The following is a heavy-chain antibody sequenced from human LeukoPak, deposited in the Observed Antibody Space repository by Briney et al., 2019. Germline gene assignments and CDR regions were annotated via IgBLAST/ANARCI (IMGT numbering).Heavy chain of an antibody. J-gene: IGHJ4*02. CDR3: AKEAGKVTTKGLDY. V-gene: IGHV3-23*01. CDR2: ISGSGGST. Sequence: GGSLRLSCAASGFTFNSYAMSWVRQAPGKGLEWVTAISGSGGSTYYADSVKGRFTISRDNSKNTLYLQMNSLRAEDTAVYYCAKEAGKVTTKGLDYWVQGTLVTVSS. D-gene: IGHD4-17*01. CDR1: GFTFNSYA.